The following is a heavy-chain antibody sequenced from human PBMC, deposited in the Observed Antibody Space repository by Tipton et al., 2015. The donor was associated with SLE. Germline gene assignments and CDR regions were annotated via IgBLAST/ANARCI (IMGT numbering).Heavy chain of an antibody. J-gene: IGHJ5*02. CDR2: INHSGST. D-gene: IGHD4-17*01. V-gene: IGHV4-34*09. CDR3: AREGGDDYGVYNWFDP. Sequence: TLSLTCAVYGGSFSGYYWSWIRQPPGKGLEWIGEINHSGSTNYNPSLESRVTISVNTSKNQFSLKLSSVTAADTAVYYCAREGGDDYGVYNWFDPWGQGTLVTVSS. CDR1: GGSFSGYY.